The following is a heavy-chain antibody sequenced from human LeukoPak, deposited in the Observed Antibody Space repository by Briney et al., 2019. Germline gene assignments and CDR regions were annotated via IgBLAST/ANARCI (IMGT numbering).Heavy chain of an antibody. CDR1: GFTVSSNY. CDR3: ARTKGYCTSSRCYSIAFDI. J-gene: IGHJ3*02. V-gene: IGHV3-53*01. Sequence: GGSLRLSCAASGFTVSSNYMNWVRQAPGKGLEWVSVFYTGGSTYYADSVKGRFTISRDNSKNTLYLQMNSLRAEDTAVYYCARTKGYCTSSRCYSIAFDIWGQGTMVTVS. D-gene: IGHD2-2*01. CDR2: FYTGGST.